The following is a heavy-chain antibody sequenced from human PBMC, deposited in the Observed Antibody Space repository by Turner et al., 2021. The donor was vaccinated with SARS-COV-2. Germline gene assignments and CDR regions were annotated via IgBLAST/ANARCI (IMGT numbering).Heavy chain of an antibody. Sequence: EVQLVESGGGLVKPGGSLRLSCAASGFTFSSYSMNWVRQAPGKGLEWVSSISSSSSYIYYADSVKGRFTISRDNSKNMVYLQMNSLRAEDTAVYYCARLDDSGHWGAFDIWGQGTMVTVSS. CDR3: ARLDDSGHWGAFDI. D-gene: IGHD3-22*01. V-gene: IGHV3-21*01. J-gene: IGHJ3*02. CDR2: ISSSSSYI. CDR1: GFTFSSYS.